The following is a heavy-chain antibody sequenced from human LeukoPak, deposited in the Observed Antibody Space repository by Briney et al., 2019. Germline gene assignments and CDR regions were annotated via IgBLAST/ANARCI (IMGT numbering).Heavy chain of an antibody. J-gene: IGHJ3*02. V-gene: IGHV3-15*01. CDR2: IKSKTDGGTT. Sequence: PGGSLRLSCAASGFTFSNAWMSWVRQAPGKGLKWVGRIKSKTDGGTTDYAAPVKGRFTISRDNSKNTLYLQMNSLRAEDTAVYYCAGNYYGSGVGTFDIWGQGTMVTVSS. CDR1: GFTFSNAW. D-gene: IGHD3-10*01. CDR3: AGNYYGSGVGTFDI.